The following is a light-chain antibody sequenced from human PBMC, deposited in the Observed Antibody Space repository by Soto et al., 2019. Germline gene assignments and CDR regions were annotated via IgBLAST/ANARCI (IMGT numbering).Light chain of an antibody. J-gene: IGKJ4*01. V-gene: IGKV3-11*01. CDR3: QQRDSWPLT. Sequence: EIVLTQSPATLSLSPGERATLSCRASQSVGRTLAWFQQKPGQAPRLLIYDASNRATGIPARFTGSGSGTDFTLTIRSLEPDDFAIYYCQQRDSWPLTFGGGTKVDIK. CDR1: QSVGRT. CDR2: DAS.